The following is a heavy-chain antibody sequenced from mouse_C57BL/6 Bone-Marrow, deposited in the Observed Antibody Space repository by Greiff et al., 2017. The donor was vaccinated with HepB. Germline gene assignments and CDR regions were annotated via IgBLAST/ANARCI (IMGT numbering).Heavy chain of an antibody. Sequence: QVQLQQSGAELARPGASVKLSCKASGYTFTSYGISWVKQRTGQGLEWIGEIYPRSGNTYYNEKFKGKATLTADKSSSTAYMELRSLTSEDPAVYFCARDSLLLVFDYWGQGTTLTVSS. D-gene: IGHD1-2*01. CDR1: GYTFTSYG. CDR3: ARDSLLLVFDY. CDR2: IYPRSGNT. J-gene: IGHJ2*01. V-gene: IGHV1-81*01.